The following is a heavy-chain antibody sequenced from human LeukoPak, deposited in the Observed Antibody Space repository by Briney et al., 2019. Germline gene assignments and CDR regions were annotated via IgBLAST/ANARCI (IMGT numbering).Heavy chain of an antibody. V-gene: IGHV1-8*01. CDR3: ASRISGGYFGLTP. Sequence: ASVKVSCKASGYTFTSYDINWVRQATGQGLEWMGWMNPNSGKAGYAQKFQGRLTITTNTSIGTAYTELSSLKSHDTAVYYCASRISGGYFGLTPWGQGTLVTVSS. D-gene: IGHD3-22*01. J-gene: IGHJ5*02. CDR1: GYTFTSYD. CDR2: MNPNSGKA.